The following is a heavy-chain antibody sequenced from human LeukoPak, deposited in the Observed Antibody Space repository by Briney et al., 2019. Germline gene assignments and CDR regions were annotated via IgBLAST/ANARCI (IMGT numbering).Heavy chain of an antibody. CDR3: AKEGGYCSSSSCSDYLDY. D-gene: IGHD2-2*01. J-gene: IGHJ4*02. CDR1: GFTFSRHA. V-gene: IGHV3-23*01. Sequence: PGGSLRLSCAASGFTFSRHALSWVRQAPGKGLQWVSTISGGGGSTYYADSVKGRFTISRDNSKDTLYLQVNGLRAEDTAVYYCAKEGGYCSSSSCSDYLDYWGQGTLVTVSS. CDR2: ISGGGGST.